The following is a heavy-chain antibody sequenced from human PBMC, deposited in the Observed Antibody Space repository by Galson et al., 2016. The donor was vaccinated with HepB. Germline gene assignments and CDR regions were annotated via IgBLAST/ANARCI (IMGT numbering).Heavy chain of an antibody. CDR1: GYTFTDYY. D-gene: IGHD3-3*01. CDR3: ARGDLNYYYALDV. J-gene: IGHJ6*02. CDR2: INPNVGST. Sequence: QSGAEVKKPGASVKVSCKASGYTFTDYYMHWVRQAPGQGLEWMGFINPNVGSTTFAQKFQDRVTMTRDTSTSTVFMELSSLRSEDTAVYFCARGDLNYYYALDVWGQGTTVTVSS. V-gene: IGHV1-46*01.